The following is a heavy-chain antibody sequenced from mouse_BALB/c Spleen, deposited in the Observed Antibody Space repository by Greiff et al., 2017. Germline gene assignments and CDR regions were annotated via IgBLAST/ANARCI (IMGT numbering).Heavy chain of an antibody. CDR1: GFTFSSYA. CDR3: ARELGDY. CDR2: ISSGGST. V-gene: IGHV5-6-5*01. Sequence: EVQVVESGGGLVKPGGSLKLSCAASGFTFSSYAMSWVRQTPEKRLEWVASISSGGSTYYPDSVKGRFTISRDNARNILYLQMSSLRSEDTAMYYCARELGDYWGQGTTLTVSS. J-gene: IGHJ2*01. D-gene: IGHD4-1*01.